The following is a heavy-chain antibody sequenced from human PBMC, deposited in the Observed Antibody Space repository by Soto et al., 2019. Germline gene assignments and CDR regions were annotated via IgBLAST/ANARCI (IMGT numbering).Heavy chain of an antibody. V-gene: IGHV4-30-4*01. D-gene: IGHD5-18*01. J-gene: IGHJ4*02. Sequence: PSETLSLTCTVSGGSISSGDYYWSWIRQPPGKGLEWIGYIYYSGSTYYNPSLKSRVTISVDTSKNQFSLKLSSVTAADTAVYYCATWIQLWLEGVGDYYFDYWGQGTLVTVSS. CDR3: ATWIQLWLEGVGDYYFDY. CDR2: IYYSGST. CDR1: GGSISSGDYY.